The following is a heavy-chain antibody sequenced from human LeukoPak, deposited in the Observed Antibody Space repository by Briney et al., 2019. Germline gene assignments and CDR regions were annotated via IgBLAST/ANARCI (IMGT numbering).Heavy chain of an antibody. CDR3: ARAVSSGWEYYFDY. J-gene: IGHJ4*02. CDR1: GFTFDDYG. CDR2: INWNGGST. V-gene: IGHV3-20*04. D-gene: IGHD6-19*01. Sequence: QSGGSLRLSCAASGFTFDDYGMSWVRQAPGKGLERVSGINWNGGSTGYADSVTGGFTISRDNAKNSLYLQMNSLRAEDTALYYCARAVSSGWEYYFDYWGQGTLVTVSS.